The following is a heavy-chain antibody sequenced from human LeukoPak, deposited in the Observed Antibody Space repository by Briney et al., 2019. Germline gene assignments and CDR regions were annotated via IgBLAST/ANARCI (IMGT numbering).Heavy chain of an antibody. CDR3: ARSIAAAGTLDY. D-gene: IGHD6-13*01. CDR1: GFTFSTYG. Sequence: GGSLRLSCATSGFTFSTYGMHWVRQAPGKGLEWVAVTSSDGSLKYYADSVKGRFTISRDNSKNTLYLQMNSLRPEDTAVYYWARSIAAAGTLDYWGQGTLVTVSS. J-gene: IGHJ4*02. V-gene: IGHV3-30*03. CDR2: TSSDGSLK.